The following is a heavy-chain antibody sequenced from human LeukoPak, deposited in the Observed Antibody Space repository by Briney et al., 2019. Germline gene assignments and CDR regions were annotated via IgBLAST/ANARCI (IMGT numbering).Heavy chain of an antibody. V-gene: IGHV3-23*01. CDR2: ISGSGGST. CDR1: GFTFSSYG. Sequence: GGSLRLSCAASGFTFSSYGMSWVRQAPGKGLEWVSAISGSGGSTYYADSVKGRFTISRDNSKNTLYLQMNSLRAEDTAVYYCAKVSYYYGSGPLPDYYMDVWGKGTTVTISS. D-gene: IGHD3-10*01. J-gene: IGHJ6*03. CDR3: AKVSYYYGSGPLPDYYMDV.